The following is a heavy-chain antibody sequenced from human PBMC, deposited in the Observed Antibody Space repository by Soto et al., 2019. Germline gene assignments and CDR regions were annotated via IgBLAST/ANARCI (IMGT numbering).Heavy chain of an antibody. CDR3: GRYILYAIDY. D-gene: IGHD2-8*01. CDR2: IHYSGAT. CDR1: VTSISSYY. J-gene: IGHJ4*01. Sequence: SQTRSLTCTVSVTSISSYYWSWIRQPPGKGLEWIANIHYSGATKYNPSLASRVTLSVDTSKNQFSLKMTSVTDADRDMYFWGRYILYAIDYWGRGTLVTVSS. V-gene: IGHV4-59*01.